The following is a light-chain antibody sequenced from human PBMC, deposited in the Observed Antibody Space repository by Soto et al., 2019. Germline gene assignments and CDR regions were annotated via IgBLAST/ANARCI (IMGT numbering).Light chain of an antibody. Sequence: EIGFTQSPATLSLSPGERGTLSFMASQSVSSYLAWYQQKPGQAPRLLIFGASKRATGIPDRFSGSGPGRDFTLTISGLEPEDFAVYYCQQYGSSPLISFGQGTRLEIK. CDR3: QQYGSSPLIS. V-gene: IGKV3-20*01. CDR2: GAS. CDR1: QSVSSY. J-gene: IGKJ5*01.